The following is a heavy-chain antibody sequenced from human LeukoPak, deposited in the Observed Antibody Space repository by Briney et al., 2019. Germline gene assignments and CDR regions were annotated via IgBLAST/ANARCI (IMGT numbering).Heavy chain of an antibody. J-gene: IGHJ4*02. CDR2: ISGGSRTI. CDR3: ARAGQSDY. Sequence: GGSLRPSCAASGFTFSDYYMNWIRQAPGKGLEWVSSISGGSRTINYADSVKGRFTTSRDNAKNSLSLQVNSLRAEDTAVYYCARAGQSDYWGQGTLVTVSS. V-gene: IGHV3-11*01. CDR1: GFTFSDYY.